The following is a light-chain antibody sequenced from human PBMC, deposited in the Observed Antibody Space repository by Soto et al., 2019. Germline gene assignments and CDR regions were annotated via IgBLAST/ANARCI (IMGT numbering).Light chain of an antibody. J-gene: IGKJ2*01. CDR2: WAS. CDR1: QSVLYSSNNKNY. Sequence: DIVMTQSPDSLAVSLGERATINCKSSQSVLYSSNNKNYLGWFQQKPGQTPKLLIYWASTRDSGVPDRFSGSGCGTDFTLTINSLQAEDVAVYYCQQYYSPPYTLGQGTRLEIK. CDR3: QQYYSPPYT. V-gene: IGKV4-1*01.